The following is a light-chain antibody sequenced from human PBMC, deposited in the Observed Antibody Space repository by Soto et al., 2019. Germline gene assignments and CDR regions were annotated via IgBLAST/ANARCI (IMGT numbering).Light chain of an antibody. CDR3: LQDYNYPWT. V-gene: IGKV1-6*01. J-gene: IGKJ1*01. CDR2: AAS. Sequence: ALQMTQSPSSLSASVGDRVTITCRASQDIRNDLGWYQEKVGQAPKLLIHAASNLQSGVPSRFSGSGSGTDFTLTISSLLPEDFATYYCLQDYNYPWTFGQGTKVEI. CDR1: QDIRND.